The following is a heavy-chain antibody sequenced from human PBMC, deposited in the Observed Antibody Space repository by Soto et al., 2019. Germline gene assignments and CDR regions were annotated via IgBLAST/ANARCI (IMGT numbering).Heavy chain of an antibody. J-gene: IGHJ6*02. Sequence: QVQFQESGPGLVRPSETLSLTCSVSGGSMSPHYWSWIRQPPGKGLELMGSIYHYTGSTTYNPSLNSRVTISVDTSKNQFSLRLSSVNAADTAVDYCARMTTRDFGMDVWGQGTTVSVAS. CDR2: IYHYTGST. CDR1: GGSMSPHY. V-gene: IGHV4-59*11. D-gene: IGHD4-17*01. CDR3: ARMTTRDFGMDV.